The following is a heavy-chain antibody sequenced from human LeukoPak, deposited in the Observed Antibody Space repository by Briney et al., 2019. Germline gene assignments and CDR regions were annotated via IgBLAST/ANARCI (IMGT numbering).Heavy chain of an antibody. CDR3: AKGPRGHYYDSSGAYYYYYYMDV. CDR1: GFTFKNYA. CDR2: IFFDGETK. D-gene: IGHD3-22*01. Sequence: GRSLRLSCAASGFTFKNYAMHWVRQAPGKGLEWVAVIFFDGETKYYSASLKGRFTISRDNSQNTLSLQMNNLSAEDTAIYYCAKGPRGHYYDSSGAYYYYYYMDVWGKGTTVTISS. J-gene: IGHJ6*03. V-gene: IGHV3-30*04.